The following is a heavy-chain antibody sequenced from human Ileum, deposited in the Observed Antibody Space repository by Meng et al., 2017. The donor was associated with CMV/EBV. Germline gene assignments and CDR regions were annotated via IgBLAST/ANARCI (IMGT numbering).Heavy chain of an antibody. V-gene: IGHV4-39*01. CDR1: DSIRSSVYY. CDR3: ARHRRPTPGTLIHFDQ. D-gene: IGHD6-13*01. J-gene: IGHJ4*02. CDR2: IYYNGNT. Sequence: DSIRSSVYYWGWIRQPPGKGLEWLGSIYYNGNTYYSPSLKSRVTISVDTSKNQFSLKVNSVTAADTTVYYCARHRRPTPGTLIHFDQWGQGSLVTVSS.